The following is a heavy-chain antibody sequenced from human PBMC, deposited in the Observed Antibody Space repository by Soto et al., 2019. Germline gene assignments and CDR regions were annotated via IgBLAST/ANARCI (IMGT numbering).Heavy chain of an antibody. D-gene: IGHD2-21*02. CDR3: ARGGHVVVVTAALDY. Sequence: QVQLVQSGAEVKKPGASVKVSCKASGDTFTDYYIHWVRQAPGQGLEWMGTVNPSGGHTTYAQHFPGKMTMTRETATSTLYLGVTSLNSEDTAVYYCARGGHVVVVTAALDYWGQGTLVTVSS. CDR2: VNPSGGHT. CDR1: GDTFTDYY. V-gene: IGHV1-46*01. J-gene: IGHJ4*02.